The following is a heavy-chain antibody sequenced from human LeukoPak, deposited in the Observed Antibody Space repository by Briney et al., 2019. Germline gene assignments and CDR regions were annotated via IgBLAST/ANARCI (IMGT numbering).Heavy chain of an antibody. CDR1: GFTFSSYS. CDR3: ARDPRYCSSTSCLGDAFDI. D-gene: IGHD2-2*01. J-gene: IGHJ3*02. Sequence: KPGVSLRLSCSASGFTFSSYSLKGGLQAPGKGLVGVSAISCSSSHIYYADSVKGRFTISRDNAKNSLYLQMNSLSAEDTAVYYCARDPRYCSSTSCLGDAFDIWGQGTMVTVSS. CDR2: ISCSSSHI. V-gene: IGHV3-21*01.